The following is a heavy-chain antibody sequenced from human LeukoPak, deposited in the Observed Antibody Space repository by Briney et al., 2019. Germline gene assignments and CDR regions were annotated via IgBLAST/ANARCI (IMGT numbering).Heavy chain of an antibody. CDR2: IYYSGST. D-gene: IGHD3-10*01. Sequence: SETLSLTCTVSGGSISTYYWSWIRQPPGRGLEWFGFIYYSGSTKYSPSLRSRVTISVDTSKNQFSLKLTSVTAADTAVYYCARHVGGSGSHDAFDIWGQGTTVTVSS. CDR3: ARHVGGSGSHDAFDI. J-gene: IGHJ3*02. CDR1: GGSISTYY. V-gene: IGHV4-59*08.